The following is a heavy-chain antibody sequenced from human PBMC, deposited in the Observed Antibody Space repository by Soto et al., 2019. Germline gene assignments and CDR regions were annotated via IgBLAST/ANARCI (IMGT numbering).Heavy chain of an antibody. CDR3: ARVGGSGWYVEY. CDR2: IYDSGST. D-gene: IGHD6-19*01. Sequence: QVQLQESGPGLVKPSETLSLTCTVSGGSISDYYWTWLRQPPGKGLEWLGYIYDSGSTSYNPSLTGRVNISVDRSQSQFALTLSSVTAADTALYSCARVGGSGWYVEYWGQGTLVTVSS. J-gene: IGHJ4*02. V-gene: IGHV4-59*01. CDR1: GGSISDYY.